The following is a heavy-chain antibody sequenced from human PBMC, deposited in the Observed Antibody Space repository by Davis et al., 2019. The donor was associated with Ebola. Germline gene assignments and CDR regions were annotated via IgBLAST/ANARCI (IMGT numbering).Heavy chain of an antibody. CDR3: ARDLGMGKYMDV. V-gene: IGHV3-33*08. CDR1: GFTLSDYS. J-gene: IGHJ6*03. CDR2: SWNDGSQE. Sequence: PGGSLRLSCAASGFTLSDYSMNWVRQAPGKGLEWVAVSWNDGSQEHYADSVKGRCTPSRDNSKNTLYLQMDSLTAEDTAVYFCARDLGMGKYMDVWGKGTTVTVSS. D-gene: IGHD1-26*01.